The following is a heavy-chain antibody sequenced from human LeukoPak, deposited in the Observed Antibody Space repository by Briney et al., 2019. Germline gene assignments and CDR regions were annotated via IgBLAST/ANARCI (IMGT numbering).Heavy chain of an antibody. V-gene: IGHV4-38-2*01. CDR3: ARHRYDFWSGWRFRNWFDP. D-gene: IGHD3-3*01. CDR1: GYSISSGYY. CDR2: IYHSGST. Sequence: PSETLSLTCAVSGYSISSGYYWGWIRQPPGKGLEWIGSIYHSGSTYYNPSLKSRVTISVDTSKNQFSLKLSSVTAADMAVYYCARHRYDFWSGWRFRNWFDPWGQGTLVTVSS. J-gene: IGHJ5*02.